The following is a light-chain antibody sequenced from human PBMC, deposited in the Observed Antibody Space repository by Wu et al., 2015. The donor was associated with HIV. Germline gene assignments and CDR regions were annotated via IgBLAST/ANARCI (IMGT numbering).Light chain of an antibody. CDR2: ATS. J-gene: IGKJ4*01. V-gene: IGKV1-8*01. CDR1: QHIRSA. Sequence: AIQITQSPSSLSASTGDTVNITCQTSQHIRSALAWYRQQPGKVPELLIYATSTLHRGVPSRFSGSGSGTAFTLTINCLHSEDLATFYCQQYDTFPLTFGGGPKVDIK. CDR3: QQYDTFPLT.